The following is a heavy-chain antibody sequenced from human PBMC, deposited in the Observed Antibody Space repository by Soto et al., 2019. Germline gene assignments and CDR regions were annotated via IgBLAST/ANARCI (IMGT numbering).Heavy chain of an antibody. CDR2: ISGSGGST. CDR1: GFTFRSYA. Sequence: PGGSLRLSCAASGFTFRSYAMSWVRQAPGKGLEGVSAISGSGGSTYYADSVKGRFTISRDNSKNTLYLQMNSLRAEDTAVYYCARDLSSSSHWGQGTLVTVSS. D-gene: IGHD6-13*01. CDR3: ARDLSSSSH. J-gene: IGHJ4*02. V-gene: IGHV3-23*01.